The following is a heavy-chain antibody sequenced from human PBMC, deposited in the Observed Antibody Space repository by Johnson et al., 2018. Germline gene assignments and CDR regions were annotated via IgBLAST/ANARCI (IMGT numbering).Heavy chain of an antibody. J-gene: IGHJ3*02. CDR3: ARDYGGGCDI. V-gene: IGHV4-59*01. CDR1: GGSISSYY. CDR2: IYYTGRT. Sequence: QVQLQESGPGLLNPSETLSLTCAVSGGSISSYYWSWIRQPPGKGLEWIGYIYYTGRTNYNPSLKSRGTISVDTSKNQFSLKLSSVTAAVTAVYYWARDYGGGCDIGGQGTVVTVSS. D-gene: IGHD4-23*01.